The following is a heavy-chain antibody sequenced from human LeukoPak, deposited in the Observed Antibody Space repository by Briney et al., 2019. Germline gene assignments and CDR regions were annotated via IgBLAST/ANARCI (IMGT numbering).Heavy chain of an antibody. CDR1: GGTFSSYA. V-gene: IGHV1-69*06. Sequence: ASVKVSCKASGGTFSSYAISWVRQAPGQGLEWMGGIIPIFGTANYAQKMQGRVTINADKSTSTAYMELSSLRSEDTAVYYCARDRGDIVVVPAAIWFDPWGQGTLVTVSS. D-gene: IGHD2-2*01. CDR3: ARDRGDIVVVPAAIWFDP. J-gene: IGHJ5*02. CDR2: IIPIFGTA.